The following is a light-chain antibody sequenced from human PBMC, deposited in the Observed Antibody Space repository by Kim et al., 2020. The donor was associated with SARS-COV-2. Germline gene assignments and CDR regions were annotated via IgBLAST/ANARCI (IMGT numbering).Light chain of an antibody. CDR2: DAS. J-gene: IGKJ2*01. CDR3: QQFNNYPPYT. CDR1: QGISSA. Sequence: AIQLTQSPSSLSASVGDRVTITCRASQGISSALAWYQQKPGKAPKLLIYDASSLESGVPSRFSGSGSGTDFTLAISSLQPEDFATYYCQQFNNYPPYTFGQGTKLEI. V-gene: IGKV1D-13*01.